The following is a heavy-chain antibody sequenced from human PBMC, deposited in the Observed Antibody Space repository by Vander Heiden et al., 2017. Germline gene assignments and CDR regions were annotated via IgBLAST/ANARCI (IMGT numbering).Heavy chain of an antibody. J-gene: IGHJ3*02. CDR1: GFTFSSYS. Sequence: EVQLVESGGGLVKPGGSLRLSCAASGFTFSSYSMNWVRQAPGKGLEWVSSISSSSSYIYYADSVKGRFTISRDNAKNSLYLQMNSLRAEDTAVYYCARERGYYDSSGYYSSAFDIWGQGPMVTVSS. CDR2: ISSSSSYI. D-gene: IGHD3-22*01. CDR3: ARERGYYDSSGYYSSAFDI. V-gene: IGHV3-21*01.